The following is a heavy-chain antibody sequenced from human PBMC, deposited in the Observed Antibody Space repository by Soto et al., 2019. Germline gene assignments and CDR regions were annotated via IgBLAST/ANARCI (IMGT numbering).Heavy chain of an antibody. D-gene: IGHD3-22*01. J-gene: IGHJ1*01. CDR1: GFTVSSNY. Sequence: GGSLSLSCAASGFTVSSNYMSWVLQAAGMGLEWVSVIYSGGSTYYADSVKGRFTISRDNSKNTLYLQMNSLRAEDTAVYYCARDRVESGYPEYFQHWGQGTLVTVSS. CDR3: ARDRVESGYPEYFQH. V-gene: IGHV3-53*01. CDR2: IYSGGST.